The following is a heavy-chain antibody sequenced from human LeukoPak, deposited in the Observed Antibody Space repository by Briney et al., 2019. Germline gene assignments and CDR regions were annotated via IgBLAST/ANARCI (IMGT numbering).Heavy chain of an antibody. D-gene: IGHD6-19*01. CDR2: IYHGGDT. V-gene: IGHV4-4*02. CDR3: AGHVTVLGTRGFDY. CDR1: GGSITSHSW. Sequence: SETLSLTCAVSGGSITSHSWWSWVRQPPGKGLEWIGEIYHGGDTNYDPSVKSRVTMSVDKSKNHFSLNLRSVTAADTAIYYCAGHVTVLGTRGFDYWGQGILVTVSS. J-gene: IGHJ4*02.